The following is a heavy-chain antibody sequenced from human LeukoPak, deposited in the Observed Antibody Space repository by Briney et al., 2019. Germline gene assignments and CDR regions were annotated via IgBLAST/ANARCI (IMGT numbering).Heavy chain of an antibody. V-gene: IGHV3-33*01. CDR3: ARLYSGIQEKFDY. D-gene: IGHD1-26*01. CDR1: GFTFSSYG. CDR2: IWYDGSNK. Sequence: GRSLRLSCAASGFTFSSYGMHWVRQAPGKGLEWVAVIWYDGSNKYYADSAKGRFTISRDNSKNTLYLQMNSLRAEDTAVYYCARLYSGIQEKFDYWGQGTLVTVSS. J-gene: IGHJ4*02.